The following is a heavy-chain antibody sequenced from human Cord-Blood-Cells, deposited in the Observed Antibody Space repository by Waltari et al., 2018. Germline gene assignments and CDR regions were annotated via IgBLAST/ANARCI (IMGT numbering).Heavy chain of an antibody. D-gene: IGHD3-10*01. J-gene: IGHJ4*02. CDR1: GFTFSSYA. Sequence: EVQLLESGGGLVQPGGSLRLSCAASGFTFSSYAMSWVRQAPGKGLEWVAAIRGSGGSTDYADSVKGRFTISRDNSKNTLYLQMNSLRAEDTAVYYCAKGAYRGSYYKVDYWGQGTLVTVSS. CDR3: AKGAYRGSYYKVDY. CDR2: IRGSGGST. V-gene: IGHV3-23*01.